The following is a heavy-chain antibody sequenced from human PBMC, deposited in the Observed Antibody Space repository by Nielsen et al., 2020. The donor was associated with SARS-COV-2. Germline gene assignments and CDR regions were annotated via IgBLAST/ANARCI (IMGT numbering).Heavy chain of an antibody. Sequence: GGSLRLSCAASGFTFSSYWMHWVRQAPGKGLVWVSRINSDGSSTSYADSVKGRFTISRDNAKNTLYLQMNSLRAEDTAVYFCARDRGSTGYDELDYWGQGTLVTVSS. D-gene: IGHD5-12*01. V-gene: IGHV3-74*01. CDR1: GFTFSSYW. CDR3: ARDRGSTGYDELDY. CDR2: INSDGSST. J-gene: IGHJ4*02.